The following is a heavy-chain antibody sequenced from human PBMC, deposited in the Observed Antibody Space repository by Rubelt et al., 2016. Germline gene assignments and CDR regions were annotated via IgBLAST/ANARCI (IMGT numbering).Heavy chain of an antibody. V-gene: IGHV1-69*01. J-gene: IGHJ4*02. Sequence: IPIFGTANYAQKFQGRVTITADESTSTAYMEPSSLRAEDTAVYYCARDTGRANYDSNFYYFDYWGQGTLVTVSS. D-gene: IGHD3-22*01. CDR2: IPIFGTA. CDR3: ARDTGRANYDSNFYYFDY.